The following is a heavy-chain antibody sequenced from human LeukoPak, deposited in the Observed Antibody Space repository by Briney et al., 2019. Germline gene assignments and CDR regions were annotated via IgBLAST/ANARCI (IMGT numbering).Heavy chain of an antibody. CDR1: GGSISSSSYY. CDR2: IYYSGST. Sequence: TSETLSLTCTVSGGSISSSSYYWGWIRQPPGKGLEWIGGIYYSGSTYYNPSLKSRVTISVDTSKNQFSLKLSSVTAADTAVYYCAREITWHMDVWGKGTTVTVSS. D-gene: IGHD1-14*01. J-gene: IGHJ6*03. CDR3: AREITWHMDV. V-gene: IGHV4-39*07.